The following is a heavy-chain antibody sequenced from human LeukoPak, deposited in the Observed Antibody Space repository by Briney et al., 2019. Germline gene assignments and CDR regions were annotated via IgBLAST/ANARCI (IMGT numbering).Heavy chain of an antibody. Sequence: ASVKVSCKASGGTFSSHAISWVRQAPGQGLEWMGGIIPIFGTANYAQKFQGRVTITADESTSTAYMELSSLRSEDTAVYYCARGLRGIVVAFDYWGQGTLVTVSS. CDR3: ARGLRGIVVAFDY. CDR2: IIPIFGTA. D-gene: IGHD6-19*01. CDR1: GGTFSSHA. V-gene: IGHV1-69*13. J-gene: IGHJ4*02.